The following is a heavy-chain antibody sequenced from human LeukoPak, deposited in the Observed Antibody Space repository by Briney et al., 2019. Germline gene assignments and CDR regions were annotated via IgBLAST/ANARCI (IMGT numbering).Heavy chain of an antibody. V-gene: IGHV1-46*01. J-gene: IGHJ5*02. CDR3: ARENDYGNNWFDP. CDR2: INPSGDST. Sequence: ASVKVSCKASGYSFSSYYMHWVRQAPGQGLEWMGIINPSGDSTTYTQKFQGRVTMTRDTSTRTVYMELSSLRSHDTAVYYCARENDYGNNWFDPWGQGTLVTVSS. D-gene: IGHD4-17*01. CDR1: GYSFSSYY.